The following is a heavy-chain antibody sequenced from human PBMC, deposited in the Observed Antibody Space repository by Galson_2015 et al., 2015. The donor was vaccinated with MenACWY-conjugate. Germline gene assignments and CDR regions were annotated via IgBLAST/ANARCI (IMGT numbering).Heavy chain of an antibody. CDR2: ISYDGSND. J-gene: IGHJ6*03. CDR3: AKDWSVPYSTISYYFYVDV. D-gene: IGHD6-13*01. Sequence: SLRLSCAASGFTFRRFGMHWVRQAPGKGLEWMAVISYDGSNDSYADSVKGRFTISRDNSKTPLYLQMNSLRADDTAVYYCAKDWSVPYSTISYYFYVDVWGKGTTVTVSS. V-gene: IGHV3-30*18. CDR1: GFTFRRFG.